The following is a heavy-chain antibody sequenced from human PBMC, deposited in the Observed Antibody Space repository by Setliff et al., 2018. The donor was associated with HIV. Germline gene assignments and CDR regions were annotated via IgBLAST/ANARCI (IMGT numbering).Heavy chain of an antibody. CDR3: AKDRGDYDFWSGYYVY. J-gene: IGHJ4*02. CDR2: ISSVGTI. Sequence: QPGGSLRLSCAASGFTFSTYSMNWVRQAPGKGLEWVSYISSVGTIYYSDSVKGRFTISRDNSKNTLYLQMSSLRAEDTAVYYCAKDRGDYDFWSGYYVYWGQGTPVTVSS. CDR1: GFTFSTYS. D-gene: IGHD3-3*01. V-gene: IGHV3-48*01.